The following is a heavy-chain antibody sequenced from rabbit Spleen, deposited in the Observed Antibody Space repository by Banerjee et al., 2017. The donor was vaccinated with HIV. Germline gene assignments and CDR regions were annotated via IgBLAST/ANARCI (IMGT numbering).Heavy chain of an antibody. D-gene: IGHD6-1*01. V-gene: IGHV1S40*01. CDR2: TYISSGST. CDR1: GFSFSSSYW. CDR3: ARSTYGYDDYADLYYAAMDL. J-gene: IGHJ6*01. Sequence: QSLEESGGDLVKPGASLTLTCTASGFSFSSSYWICWARQAPGTGLELIACTYISSGSTVYASWAKGRFTFSKTSSTTLTLQMTSLTAADTATYFCARSTYGYDDYADLYYAAMDLWGPGTLVTVS.